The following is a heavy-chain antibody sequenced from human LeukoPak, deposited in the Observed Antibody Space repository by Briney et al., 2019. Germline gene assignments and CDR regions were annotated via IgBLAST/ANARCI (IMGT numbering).Heavy chain of an antibody. Sequence: SETLSLTCAVYGGSVSSSYWGWVRQPPGKGREWLVDINHSASTNHNPSLKGPVTISVDTCKNQFSQKISSVPTTHPAVYYCARGPKSFNIVVVVAATRDSYYFDYWGQGTLVTVSS. CDR3: ARGPKSFNIVVVVAATRDSYYFDY. CDR2: INHSAST. V-gene: IGHV4-34*01. J-gene: IGHJ4*02. CDR1: GGSVSSSY. D-gene: IGHD2-15*01.